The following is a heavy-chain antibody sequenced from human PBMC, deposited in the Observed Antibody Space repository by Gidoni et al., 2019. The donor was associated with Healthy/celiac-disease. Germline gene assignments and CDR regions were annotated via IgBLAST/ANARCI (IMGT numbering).Heavy chain of an antibody. CDR1: GFTFSSYG. J-gene: IGHJ4*02. D-gene: IGHD5-12*01. Sequence: QVQLVESGGGVVQPGRSLRLSCAASGFTFSSYGMHWVRQAPGKGLGWVEVISYDGSNKYYADSVKGRFTISRDNSKNTLYLQMNSLRAEDTAVYYCAKEGAGDGYNLPHYFDYWGQGTLVTVSS. V-gene: IGHV3-30*18. CDR2: ISYDGSNK. CDR3: AKEGAGDGYNLPHYFDY.